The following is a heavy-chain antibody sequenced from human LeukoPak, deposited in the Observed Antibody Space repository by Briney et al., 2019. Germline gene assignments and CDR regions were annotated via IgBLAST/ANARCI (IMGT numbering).Heavy chain of an antibody. J-gene: IGHJ5*02. CDR2: ISYDGSNK. V-gene: IGHV3-30*04. D-gene: IGHD6-19*01. CDR1: GFTFSSYA. CDR3: AREGAYSSGWSNWFDP. Sequence: GGSLRLSCAASGFTFSSYAMHWVRQAPGKGLEWVAVISYDGSNKYYADSVKGRFTISRDNSKNTLYLQMNSLRAEDTAVYYCAREGAYSSGWSNWFDPWGQGTLATVSS.